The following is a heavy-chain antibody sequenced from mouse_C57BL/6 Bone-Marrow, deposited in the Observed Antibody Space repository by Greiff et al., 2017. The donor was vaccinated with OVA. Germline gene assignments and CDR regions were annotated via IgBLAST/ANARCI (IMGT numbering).Heavy chain of an antibody. Sequence: VQLQQPGAELVMPGASVKLSCKASGYTFTSYWMHWVKQRPGQGLEWIGEIDPSDSYTKYNQKFKGKSTLTVDKSSSTAYMQLSSLTSEDSAVYYCARRSFYYYGSSPYFDYWGQGTTLTVSS. CDR2: IDPSDSYT. CDR3: ARRSFYYYGSSPYFDY. D-gene: IGHD1-1*01. V-gene: IGHV1-69*01. J-gene: IGHJ2*01. CDR1: GYTFTSYW.